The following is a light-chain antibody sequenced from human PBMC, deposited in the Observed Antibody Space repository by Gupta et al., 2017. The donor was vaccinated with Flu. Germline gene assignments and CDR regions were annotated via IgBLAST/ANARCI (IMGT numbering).Light chain of an antibody. Sequence: DIQMTQPPSSLSASVGDRVTITCRASQGITNDLAWYQQKPGKVPKLLIYTASTLHSGVPSRFSGSGSGTDFTLTISSLQPEEVATYHCQQDNSARITFGGGTKVEMK. CDR2: TAS. CDR3: QQDNSARIT. CDR1: QGITND. J-gene: IGKJ4*01. V-gene: IGKV1-27*01.